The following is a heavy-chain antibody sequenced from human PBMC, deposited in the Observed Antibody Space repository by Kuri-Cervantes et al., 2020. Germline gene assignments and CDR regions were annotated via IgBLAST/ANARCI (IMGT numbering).Heavy chain of an antibody. CDR1: VGPPELIT. Sequence: SQTLSSPVLSMVGPPELITGGSWIRQPPGKGLEWIGEINHSGSTNYNPSLKSRVTISVDTSKNQFSLKLSSVTAADTAVYYCARAGRYYYGSGSLPLDYWGQGTLVTVSS. V-gene: IGHV4-34*01. J-gene: IGHJ4*02. D-gene: IGHD3-10*01. CDR2: INHSGST. CDR3: ARAGRYYYGSGSLPLDY.